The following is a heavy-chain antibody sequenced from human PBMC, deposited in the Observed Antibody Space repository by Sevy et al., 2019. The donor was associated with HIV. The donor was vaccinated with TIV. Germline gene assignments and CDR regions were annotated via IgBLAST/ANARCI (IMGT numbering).Heavy chain of an antibody. CDR2: INGRGGST. Sequence: GGSLRLSCAASGFASGFTFSSFAMSWVRQLPGKGLEWVSTINGRGGSTYYADSVKGRFTLSRDNSNNALFLQLDSLPPDDTALYYSARPTPRIAPSSAAFFDSWGHGTLVTVSS. CDR3: ARPTPRIAPSSAAFFDS. V-gene: IGHV3-23*01. D-gene: IGHD6-6*01. J-gene: IGHJ4*01. CDR1: GFTFSSFA.